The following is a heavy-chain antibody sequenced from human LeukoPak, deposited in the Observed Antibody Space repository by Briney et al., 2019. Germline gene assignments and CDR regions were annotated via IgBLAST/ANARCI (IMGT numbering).Heavy chain of an antibody. D-gene: IGHD5-12*01. CDR3: ARSIQWLGYYFDY. CDR2: IYYSGST. CDR1: GGSISCYY. Sequence: SETLSLTCTVSGGSISCYYWSWIRQPPGKGLEWIGYIYYSGSTNYDPSLKSRVTISVDTSKNQFSLKLSSVTAADTAVYYCARSIQWLGYYFDYWGQGTLVSVSS. V-gene: IGHV4-59*01. J-gene: IGHJ4*02.